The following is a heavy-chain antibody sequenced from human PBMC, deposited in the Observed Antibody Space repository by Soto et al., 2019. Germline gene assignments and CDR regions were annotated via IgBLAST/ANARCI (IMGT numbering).Heavy chain of an antibody. J-gene: IGHJ4*02. CDR3: AGAVAVAADFDY. CDR1: GYTFTGYA. V-gene: IGHV1-3*05. Sequence: QVQLVQSGAEEKKPGASVKVSCKASGYTFTGYAMHWVRQAPGQRLEWMGWINAGNGNTKYSQKFQGRVTITRDTAAGTAYMELSSLRSEDTAVYSYAGAVAVAADFDYWGQGTLVTVSS. CDR2: INAGNGNT. D-gene: IGHD6-19*01.